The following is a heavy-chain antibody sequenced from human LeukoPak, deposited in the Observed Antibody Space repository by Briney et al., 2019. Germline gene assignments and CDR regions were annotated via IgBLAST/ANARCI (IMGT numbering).Heavy chain of an antibody. Sequence: PSETLPLTCAVSGDSISNSYYWSWVRQPPGKGLEWVGEIYHSGSTNYNPSLKSRVSISVDKSKNQFSLKLSSVTAADTAVYYCARDSAGRKFDYWGQGTLVTVSS. V-gene: IGHV4-4*02. D-gene: IGHD1-26*01. CDR1: GDSISNSYY. CDR3: ARDSAGRKFDY. J-gene: IGHJ4*02. CDR2: IYHSGST.